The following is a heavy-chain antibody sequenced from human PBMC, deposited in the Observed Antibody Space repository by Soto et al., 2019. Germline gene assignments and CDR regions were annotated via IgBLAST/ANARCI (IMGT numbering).Heavy chain of an antibody. Sequence: PSETLSLTCTVSGDISGHYWSWIRQPPGKGLEWIGYIHYSGSTHYNPSLMSRVTISLDTSKNQFPLTLTSVIAADTAVYYCARGGGATSYYYYGMDVWGQGTTVTVSS. V-gene: IGHV4-59*11. D-gene: IGHD1-26*01. CDR2: IHYSGST. J-gene: IGHJ6*02. CDR3: ARGGGATSYYYYGMDV. CDR1: GDISGHY.